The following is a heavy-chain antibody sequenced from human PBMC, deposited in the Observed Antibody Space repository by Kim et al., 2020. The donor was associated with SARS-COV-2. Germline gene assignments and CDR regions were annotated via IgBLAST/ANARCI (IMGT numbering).Heavy chain of an antibody. Sequence: SETLSLTCTVSGGSISSYYWSWIRQPPGKGLEWIGYIYYSGSTNYNPSLKSRVTISVDTSKNQFSLKLSSVTAADTAVYYCARDLRYSSAQWGQGTLVTVSS. CDR2: IYYSGST. CDR3: ARDLRYSSAQ. D-gene: IGHD6-25*01. J-gene: IGHJ4*02. V-gene: IGHV4-59*13. CDR1: GGSISSYY.